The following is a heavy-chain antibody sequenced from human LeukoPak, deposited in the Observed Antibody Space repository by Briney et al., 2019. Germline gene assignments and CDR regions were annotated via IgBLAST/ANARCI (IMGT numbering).Heavy chain of an antibody. CDR3: ARRRRVPEYSSFSEKYTPIDY. D-gene: IGHD6-6*01. CDR1: GGSFSGYY. V-gene: IGHV4-34*01. CDR2: INHSGST. Sequence: PSETLSLTCAVYGGSFSGYYWSWIRRPPGKGLEWIGEINHSGSTNYNPPLKSRVTISVDTSKSQFSLKLTSVTAADTAVFYCARRRRVPEYSSFSEKYTPIDYWGQGTLVTVSS. J-gene: IGHJ4*02.